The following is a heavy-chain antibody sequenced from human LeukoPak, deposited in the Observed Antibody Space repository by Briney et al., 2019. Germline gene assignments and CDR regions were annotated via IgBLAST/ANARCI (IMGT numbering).Heavy chain of an antibody. CDR3: ARDNDFFDY. J-gene: IGHJ4*02. CDR1: GGSINTYY. Sequence: PSETLSLTCSVSGGSINTYYWSCIRQPAGKGLEWIGRIHSSGSTHCNPSLKSRVTMSLDTSKNQFSLKLTSVTAADTAVYYCARDNDFFDYWGQGTLVTVSS. CDR2: IHSSGST. V-gene: IGHV4-4*07.